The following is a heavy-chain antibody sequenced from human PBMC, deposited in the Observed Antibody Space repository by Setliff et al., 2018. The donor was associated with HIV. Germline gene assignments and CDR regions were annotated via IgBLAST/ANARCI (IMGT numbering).Heavy chain of an antibody. D-gene: IGHD1-20*01. J-gene: IGHJ5*02. Sequence: SETLSLTCAVYGGSFSHYYWTWIRQSPGKGLEWIAEINQERTTFYNPSLKSRVIMSLDTSRNEVSLRLNSVAAADTATYFCARVRLSFDNVRCFDLWGQGTLVTVSS. V-gene: IGHV4-34*01. CDR1: GGSFSHYY. CDR2: INQERTT. CDR3: ARVRLSFDNVRCFDL.